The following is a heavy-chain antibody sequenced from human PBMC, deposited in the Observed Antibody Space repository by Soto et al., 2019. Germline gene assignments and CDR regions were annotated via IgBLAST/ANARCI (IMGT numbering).Heavy chain of an antibody. CDR2: IDQSGGHQTGRT. D-gene: IGHD1-26*01. Sequence: QVQLHQWGTELLKPSETLSLTCAVDGGSFSGFYWNWIRQTPGKGLEWIGEIDQSGGHQTGRTNYNPSLWSRFIISGDMSTNQMSLKLNSVTASDTALYYCARGLKVGTTIYWYFALWGRGTLVTVSA. CDR3: ARGLKVGTTIYWYFAL. CDR1: GGSFSGFY. V-gene: IGHV4-34*01. J-gene: IGHJ2*01.